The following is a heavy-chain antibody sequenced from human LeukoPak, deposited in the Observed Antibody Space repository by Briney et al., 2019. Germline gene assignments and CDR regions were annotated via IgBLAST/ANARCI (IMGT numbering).Heavy chain of an antibody. J-gene: IGHJ4*02. Sequence: ASVKVSCKASGYTFTSYGISWVRQAPGQGLEWMGIINPSADSTNYAQKFQGRVTMTRDMSTSTVYMDLSSLTSEDTAVYYCARGHPSATGYSSGWYFHYWGQGTLVTVSS. CDR2: INPSADST. V-gene: IGHV1-46*01. D-gene: IGHD6-19*01. CDR3: ARGHPSATGYSSGWYFHY. CDR1: GYTFTSYG.